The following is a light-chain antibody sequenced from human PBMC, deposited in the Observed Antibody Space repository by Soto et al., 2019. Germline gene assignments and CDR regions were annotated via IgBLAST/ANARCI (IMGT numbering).Light chain of an antibody. CDR2: LAS. J-gene: IGKJ1*01. V-gene: IGKV3-20*01. CDR1: QSVSSSY. Sequence: EIVLTQSPGTLSLSPGERATLSCRASQSVSSSYLAWYQQKPGQAPRLLIYLASSRATGIPDRFSGSGSGTDFTLTISRLEPEDFAVYYCQQYGNSPSWTFGQGTKVDIK. CDR3: QQYGNSPSWT.